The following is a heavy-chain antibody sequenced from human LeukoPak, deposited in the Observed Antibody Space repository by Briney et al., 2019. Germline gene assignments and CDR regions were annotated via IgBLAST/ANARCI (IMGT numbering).Heavy chain of an antibody. CDR1: GGSISNYY. Sequence: SETLSLTCTVSGGSISNYYWSWIRQPPGKGLEWIGYIHYSGSTSYNPSLKSRVTISVDTSKNQFSLKLSSVTAADTAVYYCARVFLRGSGWFLDYWGQGTLVTVSS. CDR2: IHYSGST. D-gene: IGHD6-19*01. V-gene: IGHV4-59*01. J-gene: IGHJ4*02. CDR3: ARVFLRGSGWFLDY.